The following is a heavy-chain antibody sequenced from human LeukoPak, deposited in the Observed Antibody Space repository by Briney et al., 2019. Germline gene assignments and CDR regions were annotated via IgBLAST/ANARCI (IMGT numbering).Heavy chain of an antibody. CDR1: GGSISSYY. V-gene: IGHV4-59*08. J-gene: IGHJ4*02. D-gene: IGHD3-10*01. Sequence: SETLSLTCTVSGGSISSYYWSWIRQPPGKGLEWIGYIYYSGSTNYNPSLKSRVTISVDTSKNQFSLKLSSVTAADTAVYYCARRGDYGSGAHVYWGQGTLVTVSS. CDR2: IYYSGST. CDR3: ARRGDYGSGAHVY.